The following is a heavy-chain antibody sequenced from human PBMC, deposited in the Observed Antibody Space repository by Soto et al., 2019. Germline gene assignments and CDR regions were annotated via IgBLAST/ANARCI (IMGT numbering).Heavy chain of an antibody. CDR2: INHSGST. J-gene: IGHJ6*03. Sequence: PSETLSLTCAVYGGSFSGYYWSWIRQPPGKGLEWIGEINHSGSTNYNPSLKSRVTISVDTSKNQFSLKLSSVTAADTAVYYCARGSYYGSGSYTKTYYYYYMDVWGKGTKVTVSS. CDR1: GGSFSGYY. D-gene: IGHD3-10*01. CDR3: ARGSYYGSGSYTKTYYYYYMDV. V-gene: IGHV4-34*01.